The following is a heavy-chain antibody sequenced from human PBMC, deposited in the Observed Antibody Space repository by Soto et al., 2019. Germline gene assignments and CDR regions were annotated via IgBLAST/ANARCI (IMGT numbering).Heavy chain of an antibody. V-gene: IGHV3-23*01. D-gene: IGHD1-26*01. CDR3: AKDLDSGSYPTYFDY. J-gene: IGHJ4*02. Sequence: GGSLRLSCAASGFTFSSYAMSWVRQAPGKGLEWVSAISGSGGSTYYADSVKGRFTISRDNSKNTLYLQMNSLRAEDTAVYYCAKDLDSGSYPTYFDYWGQGTLGTVSS. CDR1: GFTFSSYA. CDR2: ISGSGGST.